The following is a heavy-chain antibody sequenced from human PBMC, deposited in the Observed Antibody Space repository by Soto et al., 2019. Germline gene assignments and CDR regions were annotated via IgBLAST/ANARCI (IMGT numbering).Heavy chain of an antibody. CDR1: GGSFNRHT. J-gene: IGHJ4*02. D-gene: IGHD3-22*01. V-gene: IGHV1-69*01. Sequence: QVQLVQSGAEVRKPGSSVRVSCKASGGSFNRHTISWVRQAPGQGLEWMGGINPIFGTANHAQKFQGRVTILADESKSTGYNELRSLRADDTAIYYYDRGWGYDSTDYYYAYWGQGTLVIVSS. CDR2: INPIFGTA. CDR3: DRGWGYDSTDYYYAY.